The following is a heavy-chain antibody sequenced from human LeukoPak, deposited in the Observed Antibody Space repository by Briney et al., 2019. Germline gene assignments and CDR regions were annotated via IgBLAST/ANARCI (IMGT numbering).Heavy chain of an antibody. D-gene: IGHD6-13*01. J-gene: IGHJ4*02. V-gene: IGHV4-34*01. CDR3: ARGPGIAAAG. Sequence: SETLSLTCAVCGGSFRGHYWSWIRQPPGKGLEWIGEINHSGSTNYNPSLKSRVTISVDTSKNQFSLKLSSVTAADTAVYYCARGPGIAAAGWGQGTLVTVSS. CDR1: GGSFRGHY. CDR2: INHSGST.